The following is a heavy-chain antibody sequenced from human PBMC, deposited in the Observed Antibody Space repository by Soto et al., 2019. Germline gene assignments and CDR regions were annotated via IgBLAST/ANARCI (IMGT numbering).Heavy chain of an antibody. V-gene: IGHV4-38-2*01. J-gene: IGHJ5*02. Sequence: NPSETLCLTCAVSGYSISSGYYCGWIRQPPGKGLEWIGSIYHSGSTYYNPSLKSRVTISVDTSKNQFSLKLSSVTAADTAVYYCARGPPIAAPYNWFDPWGQGTLVTVSS. CDR3: ARGPPIAAPYNWFDP. CDR2: IYHSGST. CDR1: GYSISSGYY. D-gene: IGHD6-6*01.